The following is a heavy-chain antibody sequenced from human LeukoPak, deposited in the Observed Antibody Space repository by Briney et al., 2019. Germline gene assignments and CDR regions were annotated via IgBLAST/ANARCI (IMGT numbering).Heavy chain of an antibody. D-gene: IGHD3-10*01. CDR3: ARDRFYGSGSYQDAGGCFDY. CDR2: ISSSSSTI. CDR1: GFIVSNNY. J-gene: IGHJ4*02. V-gene: IGHV3-48*02. Sequence: GGSLRLSCAASGFIVSNNYMTWVRQAPGKGLEWVSYISSSSSTIFYADSVKGRFTVSRDNAKKSLYLQLNSLRDEDTALYYCARDRFYGSGSYQDAGGCFDYWGQGTLVTVSS.